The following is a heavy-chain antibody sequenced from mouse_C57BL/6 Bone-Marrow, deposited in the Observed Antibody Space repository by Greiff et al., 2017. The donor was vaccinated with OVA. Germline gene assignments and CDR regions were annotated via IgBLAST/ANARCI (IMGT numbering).Heavy chain of an antibody. CDR2: IHPNSGSP. CDR1: GYTFTSYW. V-gene: IGHV1-64*01. Sequence: QVQLQQPGAELVKPGASVKLSCKASGYTFTSYWMPWVKQRPGQGLEWIGMIHPNSGSPNYNEKFKSKATLTVDKSSSTASMQLSSLTSEDSSVDYCDPAFHYYAMDYWGQGTSVTVAS. J-gene: IGHJ4*01. CDR3: DPAFHYYAMDY.